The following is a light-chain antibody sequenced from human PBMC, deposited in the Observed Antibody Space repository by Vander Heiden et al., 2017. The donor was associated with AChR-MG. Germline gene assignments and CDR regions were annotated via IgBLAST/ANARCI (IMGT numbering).Light chain of an antibody. V-gene: IGLV2-8*01. CDR3: SSYAGSNNWV. J-gene: IGLJ2*01. CDR1: SSDVGGYNY. CDR2: EVS. Sequence: QSALTQPPSASGSPGQSVTISCTGTSSDVGGYNYVSWYQQHPGKAPKLMIYEVSNRPSGVPDRFSGSKSGNTASLTVSGLQAADEAYYYCSSYAGSNNWVFGGGTKLTVL.